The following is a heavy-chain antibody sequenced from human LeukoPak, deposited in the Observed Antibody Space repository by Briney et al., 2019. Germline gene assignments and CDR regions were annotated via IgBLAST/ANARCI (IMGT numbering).Heavy chain of an antibody. CDR1: RFTFSSYA. D-gene: IGHD6-13*01. Sequence: PGVSLRLSCAASRFTFSSYAMSWVPQAPGKGLEWVLAINGGEATSYYAHPVEGRFTISRDNSKNTLYLQMNSMRAEDTAIYYCATDGSSGIAATAAAFDIWGQGTMVTVSS. J-gene: IGHJ3*02. V-gene: IGHV3-23*01. CDR3: ATDGSSGIAATAAAFDI. CDR2: INGGEATS.